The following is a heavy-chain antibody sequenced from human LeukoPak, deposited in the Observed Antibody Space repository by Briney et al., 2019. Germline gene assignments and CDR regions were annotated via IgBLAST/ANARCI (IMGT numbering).Heavy chain of an antibody. CDR3: ARTYDFWSGYLKELTFDY. J-gene: IGHJ4*02. CDR1: GGSFSGYY. Sequence: SETLSLNCAVYGGSFSGYYWSWIRQPPGKGLEWIGEINHSGSTNHNPSLKSRVTISVDTSKNQFSLKLSSVTAADTAVYYCARTYDFWSGYLKELTFDYWGQGTLVTVSS. D-gene: IGHD3-3*01. V-gene: IGHV4-34*01. CDR2: INHSGST.